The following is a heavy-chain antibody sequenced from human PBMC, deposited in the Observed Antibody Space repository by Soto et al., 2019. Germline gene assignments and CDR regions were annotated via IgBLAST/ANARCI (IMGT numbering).Heavy chain of an antibody. CDR2: ISGSGGST. Sequence: PGGSLRLSCAASGFTFSSYAMSWVRQAPGKGLEWVSAISGSGGSTYYADSVKGRLTISRDNSKNTLYLQMNSRRAEDTAVYYCAKVPEVYAIRNWFDPWGQGTLVTVSS. J-gene: IGHJ5*02. D-gene: IGHD2-8*01. CDR3: AKVPEVYAIRNWFDP. CDR1: GFTFSSYA. V-gene: IGHV3-23*01.